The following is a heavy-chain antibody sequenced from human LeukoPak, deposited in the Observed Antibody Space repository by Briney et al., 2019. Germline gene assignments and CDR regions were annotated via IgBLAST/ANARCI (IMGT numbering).Heavy chain of an antibody. Sequence: GRSLRLSCAASGFTFSSYGMHWVRQAPGKGLEWVAVISYDGSNKYYADFVKGRLTIARDNSKNTLYLQMNSLRADAKAVYYCAKDDLGYCSSTSCSPGDNWLDPWGQGTLVTVSS. CDR2: ISYDGSNK. V-gene: IGHV3-30*18. J-gene: IGHJ5*02. CDR1: GFTFSSYG. D-gene: IGHD2-2*01. CDR3: AKDDLGYCSSTSCSPGDNWLDP.